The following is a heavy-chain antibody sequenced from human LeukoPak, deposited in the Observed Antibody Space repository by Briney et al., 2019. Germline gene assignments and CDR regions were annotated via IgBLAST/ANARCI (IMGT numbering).Heavy chain of an antibody. Sequence: SGGSLRLSCSASGFLFYSYAMHWVRQAPGRGLEYVAAVTSSGSSTSHANSVKGRFTISRDNSKNTLYLQMDSLRPEDMAVYFCTRGPGYDYVWGTYRADYWGKGTLVTVSS. CDR2: VTSSGSST. CDR1: GFLFYSYA. V-gene: IGHV3-64*01. J-gene: IGHJ4*02. CDR3: TRGPGYDYVWGTYRADY. D-gene: IGHD3-16*02.